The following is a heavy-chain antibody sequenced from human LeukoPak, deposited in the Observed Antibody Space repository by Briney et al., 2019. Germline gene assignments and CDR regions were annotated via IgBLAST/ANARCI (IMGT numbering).Heavy chain of an antibody. Sequence: GSLRLSCAASGFTFSSYSMNWVRQAPGKGLEWIGSIYHSGSTYYNPSLKSRVTISVDTSKNQFSLKLSSVTAADTAVYYCAIPRGIAAAGTGVDAFDIWGQGTMVTVSS. CDR1: GFTFSSYS. J-gene: IGHJ3*02. D-gene: IGHD6-13*01. V-gene: IGHV4-38-2*01. CDR3: AIPRGIAAAGTGVDAFDI. CDR2: IYHSGST.